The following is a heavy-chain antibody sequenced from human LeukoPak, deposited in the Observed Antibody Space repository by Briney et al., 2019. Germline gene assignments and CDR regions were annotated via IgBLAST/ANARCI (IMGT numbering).Heavy chain of an antibody. CDR1: GFTFSAYS. D-gene: IGHD5-18*01. V-gene: IGHV3-21*01. Sequence: GGSLRLSCVTSGFTFSAYSMNWVRQAPGRGLEWVSSISGTSNYIFYADSVKGRFTISRDNAKNSLYLQMNSLRAEDTAVYYCARASWIRPMDVWGQGTTVTVSS. J-gene: IGHJ6*02. CDR2: ISGTSNYI. CDR3: ARASWIRPMDV.